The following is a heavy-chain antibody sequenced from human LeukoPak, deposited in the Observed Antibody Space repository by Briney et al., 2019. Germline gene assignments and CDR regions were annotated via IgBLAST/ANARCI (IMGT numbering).Heavy chain of an antibody. CDR2: ISSSSSYI. CDR3: AGTTYGSGSCYFDY. Sequence: PGGSLRLSCAASGFTFSSYSMNWVRQAPGKGLEWVSSISSSSSYIYYADSVKGRFTISRDNAKNSLYLQMNSLRAEDTAVYYCAGTTYGSGSCYFDYWGQGTLVTVSS. CDR1: GFTFSSYS. V-gene: IGHV3-21*01. D-gene: IGHD3-10*01. J-gene: IGHJ4*02.